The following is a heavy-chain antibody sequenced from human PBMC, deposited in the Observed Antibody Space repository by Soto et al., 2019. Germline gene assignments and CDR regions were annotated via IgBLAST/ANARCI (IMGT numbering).Heavy chain of an antibody. V-gene: IGHV1-69*13. Sequence: SVKVSCKASGGTFSSYAISWVRQAPGQGLEWMGGIIPIFGTANYAQKFQGRVTITADESTSTAYMELSSLRSEDTAVYYCATGIDSSGHLDDYWGQGTLVTVSS. J-gene: IGHJ4*02. CDR3: ATGIDSSGHLDDY. CDR1: GGTFSSYA. CDR2: IIPIFGTA. D-gene: IGHD3-22*01.